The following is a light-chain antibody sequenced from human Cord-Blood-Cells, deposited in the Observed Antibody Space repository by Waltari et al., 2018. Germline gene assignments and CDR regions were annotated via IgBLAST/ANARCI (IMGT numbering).Light chain of an antibody. V-gene: IGKV1-39*01. CDR1: QSISSY. CDR3: QQSYSTPPT. Sequence: DIQMTQSPSSLSASVGDRVTITCRASQSISSYLNWDQQRPGKSPKLLIYAASSLQSGVPSRFSGSGSGTDFTLTISSLQPEDVATYYCQQSYSTPPTFGAGTKVESK. CDR2: AAS. J-gene: IGKJ4*01.